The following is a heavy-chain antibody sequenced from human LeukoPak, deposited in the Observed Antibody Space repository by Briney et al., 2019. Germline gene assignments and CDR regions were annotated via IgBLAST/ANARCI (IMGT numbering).Heavy chain of an antibody. Sequence: GGSLRLSCAASGFYFPNNAMNWVRQAPGKGLEWVSYIDSRNMYYADSVKGRFTISRDNAKNSLYLQLNSLRAEDTAVYFCAGVKFGEFGFDYWGQGTLVTVSS. CDR2: IDSRNM. CDR1: GFYFPNNA. D-gene: IGHD3-10*01. J-gene: IGHJ4*02. CDR3: AGVKFGEFGFDY. V-gene: IGHV3-21*05.